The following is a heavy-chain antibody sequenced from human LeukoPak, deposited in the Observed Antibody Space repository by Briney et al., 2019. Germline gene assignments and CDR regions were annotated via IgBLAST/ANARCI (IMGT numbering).Heavy chain of an antibody. D-gene: IGHD1-26*01. Sequence: GGSLRLSCAASGFTFSSYWIHWVRQAPGKGLLWVSRITIDVTNTDYADFVKGRFTISRDNAKNSLYLQMNSLRAEDTAVYYCARGLSGAGPFDYWGQGTLVTVSS. CDR2: ITIDVTNT. J-gene: IGHJ4*02. CDR3: ARGLSGAGPFDY. V-gene: IGHV3-74*01. CDR1: GFTFSSYW.